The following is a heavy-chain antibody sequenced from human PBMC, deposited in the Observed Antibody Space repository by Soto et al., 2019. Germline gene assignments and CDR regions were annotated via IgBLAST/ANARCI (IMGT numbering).Heavy chain of an antibody. V-gene: IGHV3-49*04. D-gene: IGHD6-13*01. CDR3: SRYSSSWDNGYFYGMDV. Sequence: GGSLRLSCAVSGLTFGGDWMHWVRQAPGKGLEWVSFIRSKDYGETTEYAASVKGRFTISRDDSKSIAYLQMHSLKTEDTAVYYCSRYSSSWDNGYFYGMDVWGQGTTVTVSS. J-gene: IGHJ6*02. CDR2: IRSKDYGETT. CDR1: GLTFGGDW.